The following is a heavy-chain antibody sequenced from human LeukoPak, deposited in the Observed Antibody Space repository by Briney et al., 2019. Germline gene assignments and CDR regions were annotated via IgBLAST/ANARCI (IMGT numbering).Heavy chain of an antibody. CDR1: GFTFSSYG. CDR3: AKEELRFLESGVVY. Sequence: GGSLRLSCAASGFTFSSYGMHWVRQAPGKGLEWVAVISNDGSNKYYADSVKGRFTISRDNSKNTLYLQMNSLRAEDTAVYYCAKEELRFLESGVVYWGQGTLVTVSS. CDR2: ISNDGSNK. J-gene: IGHJ4*02. V-gene: IGHV3-30*18. D-gene: IGHD3-3*01.